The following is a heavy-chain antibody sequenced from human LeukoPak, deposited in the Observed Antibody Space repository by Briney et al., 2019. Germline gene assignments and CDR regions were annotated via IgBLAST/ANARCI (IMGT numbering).Heavy chain of an antibody. CDR1: GFTFSTYT. D-gene: IGHD6-25*01. CDR2: IICNSSYI. Sequence: GGSLRLSCAASGFTFSTYTINWVRQAPGKGLEWVSSIICNSSYIYYADSVMGRLTISRDNHKNSLYLQMNSLTAEDRAVCYCARGNSGPFDYWGQGTLVTVSS. V-gene: IGHV3-21*01. J-gene: IGHJ4*02. CDR3: ARGNSGPFDY.